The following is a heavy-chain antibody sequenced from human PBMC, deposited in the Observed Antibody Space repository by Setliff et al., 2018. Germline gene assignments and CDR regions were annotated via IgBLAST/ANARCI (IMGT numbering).Heavy chain of an antibody. D-gene: IGHD3-10*01. CDR3: ARDAYYFGSDNFKLGAVDV. CDR2: ISHSGST. V-gene: IGHV4-34*01. J-gene: IGHJ6*04. CDR1: GGSFNVYF. Sequence: PSETLSLTCAVYGGSFNVYFWSWIRQPPGKGLEWIGEISHSGSTNYNPSLKSRVTMSVDTPNNAVSLNLNSVTAADTAVYFCARDAYYFGSDNFKLGAVDVWGTGTTVTVSS.